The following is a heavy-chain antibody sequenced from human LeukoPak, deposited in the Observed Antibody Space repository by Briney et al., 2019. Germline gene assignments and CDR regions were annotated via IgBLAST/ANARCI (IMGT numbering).Heavy chain of an antibody. CDR3: ARVGRSRGSLPNSYYYMDV. CDR1: GDIFNSYS. V-gene: IGHV1-69*05. D-gene: IGHD1-26*01. CDR2: IISIFGSA. J-gene: IGHJ6*03. Sequence: ASVKVSCKASGDIFNSYSISWVRQAPGQGLEWMGGIISIFGSANYAQKFQGRVTITTDQSTTTAYMELSSLSSEDTAVYYCARVGRSRGSLPNSYYYMDVWGKGTTVTVSS.